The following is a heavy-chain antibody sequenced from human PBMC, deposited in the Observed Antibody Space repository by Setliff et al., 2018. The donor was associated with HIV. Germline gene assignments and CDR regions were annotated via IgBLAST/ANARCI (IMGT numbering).Heavy chain of an antibody. V-gene: IGHV4-59*06. Sequence: SETLSLTCIVSGGSIGSYYWSWIRQSPGKGLEWIGYIYNSGGTYYNPSLKSRITMSIDTSKNQFSLKLNSVTAADTAVYFCARASRWGSIPFDYWGQGTLVTVSS. J-gene: IGHJ4*02. CDR3: ARASRWGSIPFDY. CDR2: IYNSGGT. D-gene: IGHD2-21*01. CDR1: GGSIGSYY.